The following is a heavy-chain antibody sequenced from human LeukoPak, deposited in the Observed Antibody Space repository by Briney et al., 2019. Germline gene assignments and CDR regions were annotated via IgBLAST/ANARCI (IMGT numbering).Heavy chain of an antibody. D-gene: IGHD1-26*01. V-gene: IGHV1-18*01. J-gene: IGHJ3*02. Sequence: GASVKVSCKASGYTFTSYGISWVRQAPGQGLEWMGWISGYNGNTNYAQNLQGRVTMTTDTSTSTVYMELRSLRSDDTAVYYCARLLVGPKGRNAFDIWGQGTMVTVSS. CDR1: GYTFTSYG. CDR3: ARLLVGPKGRNAFDI. CDR2: ISGYNGNT.